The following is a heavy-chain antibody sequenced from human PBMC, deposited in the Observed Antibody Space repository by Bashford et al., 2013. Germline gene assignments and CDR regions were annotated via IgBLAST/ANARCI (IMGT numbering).Heavy chain of an antibody. V-gene: IGHV4-59*01. CDR2: VHNSGTT. D-gene: IGHD4-17*01. J-gene: IGHJ6*02. CDR1: GGSIRQYY. CDR3: VRDGGDYDYYYSGMDV. Sequence: SETLSLTCTVSGGSIRQYYWGWIRQAPGKGLEWIGNVHNSGTTNYNPSLKSRVSMSLDTSKKQFSLRLASVTAADTAVYYCVRDGGDYDYYYSGMDVWGQGITVTVSS.